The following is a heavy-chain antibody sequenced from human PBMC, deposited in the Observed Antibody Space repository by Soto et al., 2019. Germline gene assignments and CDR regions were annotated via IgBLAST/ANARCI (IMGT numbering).Heavy chain of an antibody. CDR1: GASISSDDYY. J-gene: IGHJ6*02. CDR2: ISYSGST. CDR3: AREVNNYYGMDV. V-gene: IGHV4-30-4*01. Sequence: QVQLQESGPGLVKPSQTLSLTCSISGASISSDDYYWSWFRQPPGKGLEWIGYISYSGSTYCNPSLKRRITISVDTSKTQFSLILSSVTAADTAVFYCAREVNNYYGMDVWGQGTTVTVSS.